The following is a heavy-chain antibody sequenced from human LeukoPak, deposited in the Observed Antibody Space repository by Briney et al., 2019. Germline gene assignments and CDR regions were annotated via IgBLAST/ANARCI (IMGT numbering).Heavy chain of an antibody. V-gene: IGHV1-2*04. J-gene: IGHJ4*02. D-gene: IGHD6-19*01. Sequence: ASVKVSCKASGYTFTGYYMHWVRQAPGQGLEWMGWINPNSGGTNYAQKFQGWVTMTRDTSISTACMELSRLRSDDTAVYYCARAYSSGWYFDYWGQGTLVTVSS. CDR1: GYTFTGYY. CDR3: ARAYSSGWYFDY. CDR2: INPNSGGT.